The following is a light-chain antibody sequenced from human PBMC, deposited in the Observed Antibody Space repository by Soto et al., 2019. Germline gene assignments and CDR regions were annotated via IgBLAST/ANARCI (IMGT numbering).Light chain of an antibody. CDR3: QQRSKLPRT. Sequence: EILLTQSPATLSLSPGERATLSCRASQSVADYLAWYQQKPGQAPRLLIYGASKRATGIPARFSASGSETDFTLTISRLEPDDFAVYFCQQRSKLPRTFGGGT. J-gene: IGKJ4*01. CDR1: QSVADY. V-gene: IGKV3-11*01. CDR2: GAS.